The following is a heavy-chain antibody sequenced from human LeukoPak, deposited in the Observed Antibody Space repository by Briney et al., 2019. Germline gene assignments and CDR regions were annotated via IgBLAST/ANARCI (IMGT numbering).Heavy chain of an antibody. V-gene: IGHV3-23*01. Sequence: PGGSLRLSCAASGFTFSTSAMSWVRQAPGKGLEWVSSISAGGGSTYYADSVKGRFTISRDFSNNTVYVQMNSLRAEDTAVYYCASNYNFDNWGQGTLVTVSS. CDR2: ISAGGGST. CDR1: GFTFSTSA. J-gene: IGHJ4*02. D-gene: IGHD4-11*01. CDR3: ASNYNFDN.